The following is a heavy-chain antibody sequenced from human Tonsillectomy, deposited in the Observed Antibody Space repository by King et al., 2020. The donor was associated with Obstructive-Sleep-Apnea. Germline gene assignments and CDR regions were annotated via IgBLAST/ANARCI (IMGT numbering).Heavy chain of an antibody. J-gene: IGHJ6*02. V-gene: IGHV3-21*01. CDR3: TRDISGGEDV. Sequence: EVQLVESGGGLVKPGGSPRLSCAASGFTVTSYNMNWVRQAPGKGLEWVSFMSGSGRYIYYADSAKGRFTISRDNTKNSLYLQMNSLRAEDTAVYYCTRDISGGEDVWGQGTTVTVSS. CDR2: MSGSGRYI. CDR1: GFTVTSYN. D-gene: IGHD3-10*01.